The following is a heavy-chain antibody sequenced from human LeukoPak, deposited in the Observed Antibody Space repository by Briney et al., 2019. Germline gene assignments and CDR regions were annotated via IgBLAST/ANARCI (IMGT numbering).Heavy chain of an antibody. CDR2: FDPEDGET. J-gene: IGHJ4*02. CDR3: ATADSGSYFYFDY. Sequence: ASVKVSCKVSGYTLTELSMHWVRQAPGKGLEWMGGFDPEDGETIYAQKFQGRVTMTEDTSTDTAYMELSSLRSEDTALYYCATADSGSYFYFDYWGQGTLVTVPS. V-gene: IGHV1-24*01. CDR1: GYTLTELS. D-gene: IGHD1-26*01.